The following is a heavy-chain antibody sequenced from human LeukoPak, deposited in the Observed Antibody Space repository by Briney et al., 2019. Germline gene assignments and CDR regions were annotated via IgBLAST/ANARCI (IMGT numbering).Heavy chain of an antibody. CDR3: ARNRDCGDGAFDY. CDR1: GASISSSY. CDR2: IYTSGST. Sequence: SETLSLTCTVSGASISSSYWSWIRQPAGKGLDWIGRIYTSGSTNYNPSLKSRVTMSVDTSKNQFSLKLSSVTAADTAVYYCARNRDCGDGAFDYWGQGTLVTVSS. D-gene: IGHD4-17*01. V-gene: IGHV4-4*07. J-gene: IGHJ4*02.